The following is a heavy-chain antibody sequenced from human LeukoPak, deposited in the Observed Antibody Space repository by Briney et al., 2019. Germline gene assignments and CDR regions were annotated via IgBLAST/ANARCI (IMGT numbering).Heavy chain of an antibody. Sequence: RASETLSLTCTVSGGSISSYYWSWIRQPAGKGLEWIGRIYTSGSTNYNPSLKSRVTMSVDTSKNQFSLKLSSVTAADTAVYYCARDRFHDFRSGYHNWFDPWGQGTLVTVSS. CDR3: ARDRFHDFRSGYHNWFDP. CDR2: IYTSGST. V-gene: IGHV4-4*07. J-gene: IGHJ5*02. CDR1: GGSISSYY. D-gene: IGHD3-3*01.